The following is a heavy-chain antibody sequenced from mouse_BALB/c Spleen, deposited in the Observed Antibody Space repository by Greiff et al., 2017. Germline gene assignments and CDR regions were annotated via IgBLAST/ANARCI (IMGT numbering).Heavy chain of an antibody. J-gene: IGHJ4*01. CDR1: GYSITSDYA. CDR3: SYYDGSDAMDY. D-gene: IGHD1-1*01. Sequence: EVQGVESGPGLVKPSQSLSLTCTVTGYSITSDYAWNWIRQFPGTKLEWMGYISYSGSTSYNPSLKSRISITRDTSKNQFFLQLNSVTTEDTATYYCSYYDGSDAMDYWGQGTSVTVSS. V-gene: IGHV3-2*02. CDR2: ISYSGST.